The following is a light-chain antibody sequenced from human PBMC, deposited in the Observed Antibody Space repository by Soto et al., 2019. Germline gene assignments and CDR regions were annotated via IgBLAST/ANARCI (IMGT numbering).Light chain of an antibody. CDR2: GGN. CDR3: QVWDSSSDLYV. CDR1: SGDVGTYNL. J-gene: IGLJ1*01. Sequence: QSALTQPASVSGSPGQAITVSCTGSSGDVGTYNLVSWYQQHPGKAPKLIIYGGNKRPSGVSDRFSGSNSGNTATLTISRVEAGDEADYYCQVWDSSSDLYVFGTGTKLTVL. V-gene: IGLV2-14*02.